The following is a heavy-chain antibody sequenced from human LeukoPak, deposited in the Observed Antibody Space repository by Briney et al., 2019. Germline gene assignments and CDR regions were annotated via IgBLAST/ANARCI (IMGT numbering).Heavy chain of an antibody. CDR3: ARWHPSWDFPY. D-gene: IGHD3-3*01. CDR1: GYSFTGYW. CDR2: IYPRDSDT. V-gene: IGHV5-51*01. Sequence: GESLKISCKGSGYSFTGYWIGWVRRMPGKGLGWMGIIYPRDSDTRYSPSFQGQVTISADKSISTAYLQWSSLRASDTAMYYCARWHPSWDFPYWGQGTLVTVSS. J-gene: IGHJ4*02.